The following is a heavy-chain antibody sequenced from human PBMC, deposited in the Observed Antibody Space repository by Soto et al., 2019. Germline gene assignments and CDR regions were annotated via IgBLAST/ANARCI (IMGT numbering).Heavy chain of an antibody. CDR3: ARVRPFKDYYYGMDV. CDR1: GGSISGGGYS. Sequence: PSETLSLICAVSGGSISGGGYSWSWIRQSPGKGLEWIGYIYHSGSTYYNPSLKSRVTISVDRSKNQFSLKLSSVTAADTAVYYCARVRPFKDYYYGMDVWGQGTTVTV. CDR2: IYHSGST. V-gene: IGHV4-30-2*06. J-gene: IGHJ6*02.